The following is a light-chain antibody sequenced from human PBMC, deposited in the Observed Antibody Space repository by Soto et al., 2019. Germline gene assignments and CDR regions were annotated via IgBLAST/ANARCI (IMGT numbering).Light chain of an antibody. J-gene: IGLJ3*02. V-gene: IGLV2-14*01. CDR2: EVS. Sequence: QSALTQPASVSGSPGQSITISCTGTSSDVGGYNYVSWYQQHPGKAPKLMIYEVSNRPSGVSNRFSGSKSGNTASLTISGLQAEDEADYYCSSYTSSSTRPWVFCGGTKLTVL. CDR1: SSDVGGYNY. CDR3: SSYTSSSTRPWV.